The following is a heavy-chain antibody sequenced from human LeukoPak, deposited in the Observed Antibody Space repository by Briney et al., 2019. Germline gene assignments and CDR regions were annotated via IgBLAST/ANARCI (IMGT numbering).Heavy chain of an antibody. J-gene: IGHJ4*02. V-gene: IGHV1-18*01. Sequence: ASVKVSCKASGYTFTTFGISWVRQAPGQGLEWMGWISTFNGDTHYAQKLQGRVTMTTDTSTSTAYMELRSLRSDDTAVYYCAREYCSGGSCYNADYWGQGTLVSVSS. CDR1: GYTFTTFG. CDR2: ISTFNGDT. D-gene: IGHD2-15*01. CDR3: AREYCSGGSCYNADY.